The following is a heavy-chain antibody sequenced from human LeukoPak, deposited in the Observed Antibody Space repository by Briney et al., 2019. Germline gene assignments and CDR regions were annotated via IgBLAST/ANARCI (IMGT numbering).Heavy chain of an antibody. V-gene: IGHV3-7*01. CDR1: GFTFTTYW. J-gene: IGHJ5*02. D-gene: IGHD5-24*01. Sequence: GGSLRLSCAASGFTFTTYWMSWVRQAPGKGLEWVANIKQDGTEKYYVDSVKGRFTISRDNAKNSLYLQMNSLRAEDTAVYYCARDVATISNWFDPWGQGTLVTVSS. CDR3: ARDVATISNWFDP. CDR2: IKQDGTEK.